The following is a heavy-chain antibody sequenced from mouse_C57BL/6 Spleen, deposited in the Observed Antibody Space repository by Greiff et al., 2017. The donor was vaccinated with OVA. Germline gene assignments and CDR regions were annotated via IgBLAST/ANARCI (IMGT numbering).Heavy chain of an antibody. CDR2: IDPSDSET. D-gene: IGHD2-4*01. CDR3: ARNYDYDGWFAY. J-gene: IGHJ3*01. Sequence: VKLQQPGAELVRPGSSVKLSCKASGYTFTSYWMHWVKQRPIQGLEWIGNIDPSDSETHYNQKFKDKATLTVDKSSSTAYMQLSSLTSEDSAVYYCARNYDYDGWFAYWGQGTLVTVSA. V-gene: IGHV1-52*01. CDR1: GYTFTSYW.